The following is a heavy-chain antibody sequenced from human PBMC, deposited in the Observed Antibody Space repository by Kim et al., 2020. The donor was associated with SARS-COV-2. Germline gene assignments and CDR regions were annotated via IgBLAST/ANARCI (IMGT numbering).Heavy chain of an antibody. CDR1: GFTFSSYS. J-gene: IGHJ3*02. Sequence: GGSLRLSCAASGFTFSSYSMNWVRQAPGKGLEWVSSISSTSSYIYYADSVKGRFTISRDNAKKSLYMQMNSLRAEDTAVYYCASVKGDYYYDSSGYYSGAIDIWGQGTMVTVSS. D-gene: IGHD3-22*01. V-gene: IGHV3-21*01. CDR3: ASVKGDYYYDSSGYYSGAIDI. CDR2: ISSTSSYI.